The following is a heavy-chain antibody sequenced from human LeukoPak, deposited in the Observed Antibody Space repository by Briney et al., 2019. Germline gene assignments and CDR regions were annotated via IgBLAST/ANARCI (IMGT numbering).Heavy chain of an antibody. CDR3: AKDLRDNVLRYFDWSVDY. D-gene: IGHD3-9*01. Sequence: GGSLRLSCAASGFTFSSYGMSWVRQAPGKGLEWVSAISGSGGSTYYADSVKGRFTISRDNSKNTLYLQMNSLRAEDTAVYYCAKDLRDNVLRYFDWSVDYWGQGTLVTVSS. V-gene: IGHV3-23*01. CDR1: GFTFSSYG. CDR2: ISGSGGST. J-gene: IGHJ4*02.